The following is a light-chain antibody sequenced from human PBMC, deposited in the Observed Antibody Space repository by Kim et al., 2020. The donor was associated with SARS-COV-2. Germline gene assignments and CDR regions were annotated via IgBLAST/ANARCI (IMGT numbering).Light chain of an antibody. V-gene: IGLV1-51*01. CDR2: DND. CDR3: GTWYSSLSAGV. J-gene: IGLJ3*02. Sequence: QSVLTQPPSVSAAPGQSVTISCSGGSSRIGKNYVSWYQQVPGAAPKLLIYDNDKRPSGIPDRFVGSKSGTSATLGITGLQTGDGADYYCGTWYSSLSAGVFGGGTQLTVL. CDR1: SSRIGKNY.